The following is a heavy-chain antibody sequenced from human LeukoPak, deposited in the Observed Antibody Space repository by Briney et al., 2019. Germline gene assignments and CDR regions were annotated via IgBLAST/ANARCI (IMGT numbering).Heavy chain of an antibody. CDR3: ARCGSDYDGGALDI. Sequence: GGSLRLSCAASGFTFSDYYMSWVRQAPGKGLEWVLVIYSDSRTYYADSVRGRFTISRDNSNNTLHLQMNSLRGEDTAVYYCARCGSDYDGGALDIWGQGTMVTVSS. D-gene: IGHD2-21*02. CDR2: IYSDSRT. V-gene: IGHV3-53*01. CDR1: GFTFSDYY. J-gene: IGHJ3*02.